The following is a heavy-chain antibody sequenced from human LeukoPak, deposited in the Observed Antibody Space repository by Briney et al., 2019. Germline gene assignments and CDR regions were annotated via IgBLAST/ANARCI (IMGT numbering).Heavy chain of an antibody. Sequence: GGSLRLSCAASGFTFSRYTMSWVRQAPGKGLERGSDISGSGGSTYYADSAKGRFTISRDNSKNTLYLQMNSLRAEHTAVYYCAKGDSSSSYYYYMDVWGKGTTVTVSS. CDR1: GFTFSRYT. V-gene: IGHV3-23*01. CDR2: ISGSGGST. CDR3: AKGDSSSSYYYYMDV. D-gene: IGHD6-6*01. J-gene: IGHJ6*03.